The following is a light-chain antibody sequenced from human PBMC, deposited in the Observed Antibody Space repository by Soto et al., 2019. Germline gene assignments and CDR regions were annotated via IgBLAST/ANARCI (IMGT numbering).Light chain of an antibody. CDR2: EVS. Sequence: QSVLTQPASVSGSPGQSITISCTGTSSDVGSYNYVSWYQQHPGKAPKLMIYEVSDRPSGISSRFSGSKSGNTASLTISGLQTEDEADYYCAAWDDSLNGHWVFGGGTKLTVL. V-gene: IGLV2-14*01. J-gene: IGLJ3*02. CDR3: AAWDDSLNGHWV. CDR1: SSDVGSYNY.